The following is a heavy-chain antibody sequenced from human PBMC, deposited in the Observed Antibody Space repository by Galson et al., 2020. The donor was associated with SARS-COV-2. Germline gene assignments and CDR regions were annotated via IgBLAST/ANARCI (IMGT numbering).Heavy chain of an antibody. V-gene: IGHV1-2*04. CDR2: INPNSGGT. CDR1: GYTFTGYY. J-gene: IGHJ2*01. Sequence: ASVKVSCKASGYTFTGYYMHWVRQAPGQGLEWMGWINPNSGGTNYAQKFQGWVTMTRDTSISTAYMEQSRLRSDDTAVYYCARDGGYDSSGYYLYWYFDLWGRGTLVTVSS. CDR3: ARDGGYDSSGYYLYWYFDL. D-gene: IGHD3-22*01.